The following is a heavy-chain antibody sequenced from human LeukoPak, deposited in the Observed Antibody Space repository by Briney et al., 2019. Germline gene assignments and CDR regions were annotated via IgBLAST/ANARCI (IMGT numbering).Heavy chain of an antibody. D-gene: IGHD1-26*01. CDR1: GGSISSGSYY. J-gene: IGHJ4*02. CDR3: ARRLRVGATFDY. Sequence: SETLSLTCTVSGGSISSGSYYWGWIRQPPGKGLEWIGSIYYSGSTYYNLSLKSRVIISVDTSKNQFSLKLSSVTAADTAVYFCARRLRVGATFDYWGQGTLVTVSS. CDR2: IYYSGST. V-gene: IGHV4-39*07.